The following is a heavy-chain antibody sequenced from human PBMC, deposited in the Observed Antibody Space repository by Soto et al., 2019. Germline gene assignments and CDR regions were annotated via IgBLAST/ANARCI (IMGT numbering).Heavy chain of an antibody. CDR1: RFMFSRYA. J-gene: IGHJ3*01. CDR3: ANILGYHPWAADGFDG. V-gene: IGHV3-23*01. D-gene: IGHD3-9*01. CDR2: ISGSGGST. Sequence: GGSLRLSCTASRFMFSRYAMSWVRQAPGKGLEWVSGISGSGGSTWYAESVKGRFTISRDNSKNMVYLQMSSLRVEDTAVYFCANILGYHPWAADGFDGWGQGTMVTVSS.